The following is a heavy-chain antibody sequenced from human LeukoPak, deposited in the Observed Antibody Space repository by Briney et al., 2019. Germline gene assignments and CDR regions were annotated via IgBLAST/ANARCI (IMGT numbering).Heavy chain of an antibody. J-gene: IGHJ4*02. CDR3: AKDPVPSYYGSGSADY. D-gene: IGHD3-10*01. CDR2: IKQDGSEK. V-gene: IGHV3-7*01. CDR1: GFTFSESW. Sequence: GGSLRLSCAATGFTFSESWMSWVRQAPGKGLEWVANIKQDGSEKYYVDSVKGRFTISRDNAKNSLYLQMNSLTAEDTAIYYCAKDPVPSYYGSGSADYWGQGTLVTVSS.